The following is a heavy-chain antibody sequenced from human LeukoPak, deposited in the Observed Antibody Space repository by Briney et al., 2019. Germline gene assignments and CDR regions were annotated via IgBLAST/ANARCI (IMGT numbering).Heavy chain of an antibody. D-gene: IGHD6-13*01. J-gene: IGHJ1*01. CDR3: AAAAYRFQH. CDR1: GFTFSSYA. Sequence: GGSLRLACAASGFTFSSYAMHWVRQAPGKGLEYVSAISSNGGSTYYANSVKGRFTISRDNSKNTLYLQMGSLRAEDMAVYYCAAAAYRFQHWGQGTLVTVSS. CDR2: ISSNGGST. V-gene: IGHV3-64*01.